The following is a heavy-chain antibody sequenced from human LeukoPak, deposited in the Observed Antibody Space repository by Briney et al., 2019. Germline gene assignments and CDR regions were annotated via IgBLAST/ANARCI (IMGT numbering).Heavy chain of an antibody. Sequence: GGSLRLSCAASGFTFSSYSMNWVRQAPGKGLEWVSSIGSSSSYIYYADSVKGRFTISRDNAKNSLYLLMNSLRAEDTAVYYCARDAAAGTIRHNWFDPWGQGTLVTVSS. D-gene: IGHD6-13*01. J-gene: IGHJ5*02. CDR1: GFTFSSYS. V-gene: IGHV3-21*01. CDR2: IGSSSSYI. CDR3: ARDAAAGTIRHNWFDP.